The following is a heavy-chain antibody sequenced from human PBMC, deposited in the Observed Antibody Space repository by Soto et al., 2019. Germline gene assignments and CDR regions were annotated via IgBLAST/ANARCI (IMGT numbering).Heavy chain of an antibody. CDR1: GDSITSYY. CDR2: IYYSGGT. D-gene: IGHD1-7*01. Sequence: QVQLQESGPGLVKPSQTLSLSCTVSGDSITSYYWSWIRQPPGKGLEWIGYIYYSGGTSYNPSLNSRVTISVDTSKKQFSLRLNSVTAADTAVYYCARVQRLELVVDFCGQGTLVTVSS. J-gene: IGHJ4*02. CDR3: ARVQRLELVVDF. V-gene: IGHV4-59*01.